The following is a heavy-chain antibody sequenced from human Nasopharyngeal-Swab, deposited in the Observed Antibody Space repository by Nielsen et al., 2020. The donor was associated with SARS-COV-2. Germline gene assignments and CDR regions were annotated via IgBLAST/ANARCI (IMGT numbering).Heavy chain of an antibody. CDR2: IYYSGCT. CDR3: ATASGYSYGLDFDY. Sequence: WIRPRPGKGLEWIGSIYYSGCTYYNPSLKSRVTISVDTSKNQFSLKLSSVTAADTAVYYCATASGYSYGLDFDYWGQGTLVTVSS. V-gene: IGHV4-39*01. D-gene: IGHD5-18*01. J-gene: IGHJ4*02.